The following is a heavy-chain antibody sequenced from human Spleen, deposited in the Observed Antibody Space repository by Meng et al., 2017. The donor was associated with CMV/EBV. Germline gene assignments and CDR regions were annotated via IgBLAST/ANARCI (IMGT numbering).Heavy chain of an antibody. CDR2: ISGSGGST. CDR1: GFTFSSYA. D-gene: IGHD3-22*01. J-gene: IGHJ4*02. CDR3: ARDRSGYYSALDY. Sequence: GGSLRLSCAASGFTFSSYAMSWVRQAPGKGLEWVSAISGSGGSTYYADSVKGRFTISRDNAKNSLYLQMNSLRAEDTAVYYCARDRSGYYSALDYWGQGTLVTVSS. V-gene: IGHV3-23*01.